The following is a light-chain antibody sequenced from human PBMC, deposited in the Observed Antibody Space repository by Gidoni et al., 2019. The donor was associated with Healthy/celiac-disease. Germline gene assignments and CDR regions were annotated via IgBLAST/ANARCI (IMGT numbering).Light chain of an antibody. Sequence: DIQMTQSPSSLSASVGDRVTITCRASQSISSYLNWYQQKPGKAPKLLIYAASSLQSGVPSRFSGSRAGTDFTLTISSLQPEDFATYYCQQSYSTPRPFGPGTKVDIK. V-gene: IGKV1-39*01. CDR3: QQSYSTPRP. J-gene: IGKJ3*01. CDR2: AAS. CDR1: QSISSY.